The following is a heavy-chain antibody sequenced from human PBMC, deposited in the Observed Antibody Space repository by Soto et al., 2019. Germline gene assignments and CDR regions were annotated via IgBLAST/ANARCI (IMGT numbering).Heavy chain of an antibody. CDR1: GYSFSTHA. Sequence: ASVKVSCKASGYSFSTHAMHWVRQAPGQGLEWVGWINSVNDHTIYSEKIKSRDTITSDTSATTAYMELSSLISEDTAIYYCARNILGGTTDYWGQGTLVTVSS. V-gene: IGHV1-3*01. CDR3: ARNILGGTTDY. D-gene: IGHD1-7*01. CDR2: INSVNDHT. J-gene: IGHJ4*02.